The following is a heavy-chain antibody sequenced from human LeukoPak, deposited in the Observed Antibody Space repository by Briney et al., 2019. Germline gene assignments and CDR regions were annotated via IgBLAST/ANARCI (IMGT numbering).Heavy chain of an antibody. CDR1: GYTFTGYY. D-gene: IGHD7-27*01. V-gene: IGHV1-2*02. Sequence: GSVKVSCKASGYTFTGYYMHWVRQAPGQGLAWMGWINPNSGGTNYAQKFQGRVTMTRDTSISTAYMELSRLRSDDTAVYYCARGWGSNDAFDIWGQGTMVTVSS. J-gene: IGHJ3*02. CDR2: INPNSGGT. CDR3: ARGWGSNDAFDI.